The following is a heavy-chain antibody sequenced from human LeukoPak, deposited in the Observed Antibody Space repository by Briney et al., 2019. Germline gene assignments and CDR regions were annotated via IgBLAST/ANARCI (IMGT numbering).Heavy chain of an antibody. Sequence: PGGSLRLSCAASGFTFSSYSINWVRQAPGKGLEWVSSISSSSSYIYYADSVKGRFTISRDNSKNTLYLQMNSLRAEDTAVYYCAKELYDSSGYPTYYFDYWGQGTLVTVSS. D-gene: IGHD3-22*01. CDR1: GFTFSSYS. J-gene: IGHJ4*02. V-gene: IGHV3-21*04. CDR2: ISSSSSYI. CDR3: AKELYDSSGYPTYYFDY.